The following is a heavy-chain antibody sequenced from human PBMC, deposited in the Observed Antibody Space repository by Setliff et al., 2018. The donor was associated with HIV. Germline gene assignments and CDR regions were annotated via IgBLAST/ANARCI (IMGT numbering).Heavy chain of an antibody. J-gene: IGHJ4*02. CDR3: TTGRGYDAVAIDY. CDR2: IKRKTESETP. D-gene: IGHD5-12*01. Sequence: PGGSLRLSCAVSGLTFSDAWLSWVRQAPGKGLEWIGLIKRKTESETPDYAAPVKGRFTISRDDSKNTLFLQMNSVTTEDTALYYCTTGRGYDAVAIDYWGQGILVTVSS. CDR1: GLTFSDAW. V-gene: IGHV3-15*01.